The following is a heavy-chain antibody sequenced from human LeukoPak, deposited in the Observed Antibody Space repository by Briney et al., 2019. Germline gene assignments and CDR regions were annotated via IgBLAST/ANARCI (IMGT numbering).Heavy chain of an antibody. D-gene: IGHD1-7*01. Sequence: SETLSLTCTVSGGSISSSSYYWGWIRQPPGKGLEWIGSIYYSGSTYYNPSLKSRVTISVDTSKNQFSLKLSSVTAADTAVYYCARGNGITGTQWGVYTWFDPWGQGTLVTVSS. CDR2: IYYSGST. CDR1: GGSISSSSYY. J-gene: IGHJ5*02. CDR3: ARGNGITGTQWGVYTWFDP. V-gene: IGHV4-39*07.